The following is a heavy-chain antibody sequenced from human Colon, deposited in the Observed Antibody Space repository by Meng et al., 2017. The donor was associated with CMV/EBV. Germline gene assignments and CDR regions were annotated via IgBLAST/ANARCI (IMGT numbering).Heavy chain of an antibody. CDR2: IYYRGSS. Sequence: SETLSLTCSVSGGSVSSGSYYWSWIRQPPGKGLEWIDYIYYRGSSNYNPSLKSRVSMSIDTSKNQFALKLTSVTAADTAVYYCAREGGGIAAVQRPDYYGLDVWGQGTTVTVSS. CDR3: AREGGGIAAVQRPDYYGLDV. J-gene: IGHJ6*02. CDR1: GGSVSSGSYY. D-gene: IGHD6-13*01. V-gene: IGHV4-61*01.